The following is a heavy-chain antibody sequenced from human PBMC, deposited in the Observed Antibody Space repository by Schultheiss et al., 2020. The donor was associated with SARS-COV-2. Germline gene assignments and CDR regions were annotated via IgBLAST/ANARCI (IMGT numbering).Heavy chain of an antibody. J-gene: IGHJ6*03. CDR3: ARGATYYYYYMDV. CDR2: IKQDGSEK. V-gene: IGHV3-7*01. D-gene: IGHD2-21*01. Sequence: GESLKISCAASGFTFSSYWMSWVRQAPGKGLEWVANIKQDGSEKYYVDSVKGRFTISRDNAKNSLYLQMNSLRAEDTAIYYCARGATYYYYYMDVWGKGTTVTVSS. CDR1: GFTFSSYW.